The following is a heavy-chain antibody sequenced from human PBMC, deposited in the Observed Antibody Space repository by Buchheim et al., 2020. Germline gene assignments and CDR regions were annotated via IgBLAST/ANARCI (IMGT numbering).Heavy chain of an antibody. Sequence: QVQLQESGPGLVKPSQTLSLTCTVSGGSISSGGYYWSWIRQHPGKGLEWIGYIYYSGSTYYNPSLKSRVTISVDTSKNQFYLKLSSVTAADTAVYYCARDLTYYYDSSGYKGDPHWFDPWGQGTL. CDR1: GGSISSGGYY. D-gene: IGHD3-22*01. CDR3: ARDLTYYYDSSGYKGDPHWFDP. J-gene: IGHJ5*02. CDR2: IYYSGST. V-gene: IGHV4-31*03.